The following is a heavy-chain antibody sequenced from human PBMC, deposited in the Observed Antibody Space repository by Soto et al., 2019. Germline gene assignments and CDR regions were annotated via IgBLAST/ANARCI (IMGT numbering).Heavy chain of an antibody. CDR1: GFTFSSYG. CDR3: ARDLIAVAGTSYYGMDV. V-gene: IGHV3-33*01. Sequence: GGSLRLSCAASGFTFSSYGMHWVRQAPGKGLEWVAVIWYDGSNKYYADSVKGRFTISRDNSKNTLYLQMNSLRAEDTAVYYCARDLIAVAGTSYYGMDVWGQGTTVTVSS. CDR2: IWYDGSNK. D-gene: IGHD6-19*01. J-gene: IGHJ6*02.